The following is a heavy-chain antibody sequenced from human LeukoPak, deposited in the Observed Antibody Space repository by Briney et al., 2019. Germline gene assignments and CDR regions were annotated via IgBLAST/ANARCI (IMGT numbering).Heavy chain of an antibody. CDR2: IKQDGSEK. CDR1: GFTFNTYW. J-gene: IGHJ5*02. CDR3: ARRGTIAVPVFWFDP. Sequence: GGSLRLSCVASGFTFNTYWMSWVRQAPGKGLEWVANIKQDGSEKYYLDSLEGRFTISRDNAKNSVYLQINRLRAEDSAVYYCARRGTIAVPVFWFDPWGQGTLVIVSS. V-gene: IGHV3-7*01. D-gene: IGHD6-19*01.